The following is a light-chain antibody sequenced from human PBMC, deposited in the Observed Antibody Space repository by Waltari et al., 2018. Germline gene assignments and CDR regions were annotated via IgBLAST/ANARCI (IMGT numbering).Light chain of an antibody. CDR2: DDT. J-gene: IGLJ3*02. Sequence: YALIQPPSVSVAPGQTARITCGGNNIGSKNVHWYQQKPGLAPVLVVYDDTERPSGIPARFSGSNPGNTAALTIFRVEVGDEADYYCQVWDRSSDQWVFGGGTKLTVV. CDR3: QVWDRSSDQWV. CDR1: NIGSKN. V-gene: IGLV3-21*02.